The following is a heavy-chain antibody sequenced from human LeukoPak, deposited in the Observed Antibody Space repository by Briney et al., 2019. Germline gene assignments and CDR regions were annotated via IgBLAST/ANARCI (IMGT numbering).Heavy chain of an antibody. Sequence: ASVKVSCKASGYTFTGYYMHWVRQAPGQGLEWMGWVNPNSGGTNYAQKFQGWVTMTRDTSISTAYMELSRLRSDDTAVYYCARGSRLGYSSGPGDYWGQGTLVTVSS. D-gene: IGHD6-19*01. V-gene: IGHV1-2*04. J-gene: IGHJ4*02. CDR3: ARGSRLGYSSGPGDY. CDR1: GYTFTGYY. CDR2: VNPNSGGT.